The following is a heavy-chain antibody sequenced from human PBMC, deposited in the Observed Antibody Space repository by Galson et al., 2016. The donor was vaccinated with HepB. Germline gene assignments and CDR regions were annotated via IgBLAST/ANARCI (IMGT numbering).Heavy chain of an antibody. V-gene: IGHV3-23*01. CDR1: GFTFSSYA. J-gene: IGHJ4*02. D-gene: IGHD5-12*01. Sequence: SLRLSCAASGFTFSSYAMGWVRQAPGKGLEWVSVISGNSGKIYYTDSVKGRFTVSRDNSKNTLHMQMNSLRAEDTALYYCAKTQYGISTIIVPLLYIDYWGQGALVTISS. CDR2: ISGNSGKI. CDR3: AKTQYGISTIIVPLLYIDY.